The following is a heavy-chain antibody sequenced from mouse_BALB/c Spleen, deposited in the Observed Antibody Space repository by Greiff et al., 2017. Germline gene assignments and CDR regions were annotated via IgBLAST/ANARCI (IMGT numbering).Heavy chain of an antibody. D-gene: IGHD1-1*01. CDR1: GYTFTSYW. Sequence: VQLKQPGAELVKPGASVKLSCKASGYTFTSYWMHWVKQRPGQGLEWIGEINPSNGRTNYNEKFKSKATLTVDKSSSTAYMQLSSLTSEDSAVYYCARSDYYGSSFDYWGQGTTLTVSS. V-gene: IGHV1S81*02. CDR3: ARSDYYGSSFDY. J-gene: IGHJ2*01. CDR2: INPSNGRT.